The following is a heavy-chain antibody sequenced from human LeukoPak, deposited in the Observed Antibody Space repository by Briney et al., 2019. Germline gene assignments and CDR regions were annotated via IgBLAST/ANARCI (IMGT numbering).Heavy chain of an antibody. D-gene: IGHD3-3*01. Sequence: EASVKVSCKASGYTFTTYGLSWVRQAPGQGLEWLGWISTYDDNIKYAQSLQGRLTLTIDTSTSTAYMELSRLRSDDTAVYYCARVSVTIFGVVSRNFDYWGQGTLVTVSS. V-gene: IGHV1-18*01. CDR3: ARVSVTIFGVVSRNFDY. CDR2: ISTYDDNI. J-gene: IGHJ4*02. CDR1: GYTFTTYG.